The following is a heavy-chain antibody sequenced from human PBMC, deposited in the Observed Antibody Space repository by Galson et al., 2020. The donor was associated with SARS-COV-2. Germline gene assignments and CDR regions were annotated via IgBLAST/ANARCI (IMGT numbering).Heavy chain of an antibody. V-gene: IGHV1-69*13. Sequence: SVKVSCKASGGTFSSYAISWVRQAPGQGLEWMGGIIPIFGTANYAQKFQGRVTITADESTSTAYMELSSLRSEDTAVYYCARDLFSYYDSSGYYQVPVYWGQGTLVTVSS. D-gene: IGHD3-22*01. CDR2: IIPIFGTA. CDR1: GGTFSSYA. J-gene: IGHJ4*02. CDR3: ARDLFSYYDSSGYYQVPVY.